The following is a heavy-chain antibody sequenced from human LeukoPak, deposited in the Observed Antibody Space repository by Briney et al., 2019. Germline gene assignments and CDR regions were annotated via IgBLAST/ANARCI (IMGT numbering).Heavy chain of an antibody. J-gene: IGHJ4*02. D-gene: IGHD3-22*01. V-gene: IGHV1-46*01. CDR2: INPSGGST. Sequence: ASVKVSXKASGYTFTSYYMHWVRQAPGQGLEWMGIINPSGGSTSYAQKFQGRVTMTRDTSTSTVYMELSSLRSEDTAVYYCARNGVYYDSSGYVFDYWGRGTLVTVSS. CDR3: ARNGVYYDSSGYVFDY. CDR1: GYTFTSYY.